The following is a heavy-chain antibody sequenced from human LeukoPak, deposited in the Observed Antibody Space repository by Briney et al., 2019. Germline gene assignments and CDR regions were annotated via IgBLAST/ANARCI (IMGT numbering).Heavy chain of an antibody. CDR1: GFTFSSYA. J-gene: IGHJ4*02. V-gene: IGHV3-23*01. D-gene: IGHD2-2*02. CDR2: IRGSGGCT. CDR3: AKSTAEYQLLYEDY. Sequence: GGSLRLPCAASGFTFSSYAMSWVRQAPGKGLEWVSAIRGSGGCTYYADSVKGRFTISRDNSKNTLYLQMNSLRAEDTAVYYCAKSTAEYQLLYEDYWGQGTLVTVSS.